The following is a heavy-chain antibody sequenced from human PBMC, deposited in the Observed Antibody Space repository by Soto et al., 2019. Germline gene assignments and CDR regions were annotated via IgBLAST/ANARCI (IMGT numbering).Heavy chain of an antibody. CDR2: INAGNGNT. Sequence: ASVKVSCKASGYTFTSYAMHWVRQAPGQRLEWMGWINAGNGNTKYSQKFQGRVTITRDTSASTAYMELSSLRSEDTAVYYCARDGLTYDILTGYYNPNWFDPWGQGTLVTVSS. J-gene: IGHJ5*02. CDR3: ARDGLTYDILTGYYNPNWFDP. D-gene: IGHD3-9*01. V-gene: IGHV1-3*01. CDR1: GYTFTSYA.